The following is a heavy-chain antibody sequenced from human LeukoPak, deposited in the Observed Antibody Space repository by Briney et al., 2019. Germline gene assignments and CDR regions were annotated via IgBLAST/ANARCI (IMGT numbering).Heavy chain of an antibody. CDR3: ARLIGVEMATIGYYFDC. CDR2: IYPGDSDT. V-gene: IGHV5-51*01. J-gene: IGHJ4*02. D-gene: IGHD5-24*01. CDR1: GYSFTSYW. Sequence: ESLKISCKGSGYSFTSYWIGWVRQMPGKGLEWLGIIYPGDSDTRYSPSFQGQVTISADKSISTAYLQWSSLKASDTAMYYCARLIGVEMATIGYYFDCWGQGTLVTVSS.